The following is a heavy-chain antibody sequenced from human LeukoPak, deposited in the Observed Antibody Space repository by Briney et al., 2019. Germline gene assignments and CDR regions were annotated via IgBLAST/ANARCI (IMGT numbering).Heavy chain of an antibody. V-gene: IGHV3-23*01. CDR2: ISGSGAST. CDR1: GFSFSGYA. Sequence: GGSLRLSCASSGFSFSGYAMIWVRQAPGKGLELVSTISGSGASTFYADSVRGRFITSKDIPSNIVYLQMNSLRAEDTAVYYCAKGSRGYTNYYFDYWGQGTLVTVSS. D-gene: IGHD2-2*02. J-gene: IGHJ4*02. CDR3: AKGSRGYTNYYFDY.